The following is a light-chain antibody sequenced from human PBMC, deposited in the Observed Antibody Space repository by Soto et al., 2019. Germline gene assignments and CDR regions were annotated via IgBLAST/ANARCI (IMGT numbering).Light chain of an antibody. J-gene: IGKJ5*01. CDR2: GAS. V-gene: IGKV3-15*01. Sequence: IVMTQSPATLSVSPGERVTLSCRASQSVSSNLAWYQQKPGQSPRLLIYGASSRATGIPVRFSGSGSGTEFTLTISSLQSEDFAVYYCQQYNNWPLTFGQGTRLEIK. CDR3: QQYNNWPLT. CDR1: QSVSSN.